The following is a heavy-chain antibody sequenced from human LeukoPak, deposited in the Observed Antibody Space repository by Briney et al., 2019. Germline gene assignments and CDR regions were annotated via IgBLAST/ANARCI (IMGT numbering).Heavy chain of an antibody. CDR1: GFTVSSNY. J-gene: IGHJ4*02. CDR2: IYSGGST. Sequence: GGSLRLSCAASGFTVSSNYMSWVRQAPGKGLEWVSVIYSGGSTYYADSVKGRFTISRDNSKNTLYLQMNSLGAEDTAVYYCARDAGGIWTPFDYWGQGTPVTVSS. V-gene: IGHV3-53*01. D-gene: IGHD6-13*01. CDR3: ARDAGGIWTPFDY.